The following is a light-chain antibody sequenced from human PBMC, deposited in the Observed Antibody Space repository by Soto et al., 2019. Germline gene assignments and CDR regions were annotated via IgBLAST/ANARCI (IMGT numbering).Light chain of an antibody. V-gene: IGLV1-44*01. CDR1: TSNIGTYT. CDR3: AAWDDSRNGVV. J-gene: IGLJ2*01. Sequence: QSVLTQSPSVSGTPGQGVTISCSGATSNIGTYTVNWYQQLPGTAPKVLIYGDNQRPSGVADRFSGSKSGTSASLAISGLQSADEAAYYCAAWDDSRNGVVFGGGTKLTVL. CDR2: GDN.